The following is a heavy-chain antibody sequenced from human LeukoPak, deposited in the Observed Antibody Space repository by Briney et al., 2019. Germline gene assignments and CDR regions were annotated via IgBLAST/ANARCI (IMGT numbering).Heavy chain of an antibody. J-gene: IGHJ5*02. CDR1: GGSISSYY. CDR3: ARHIGDYGGNSVWFDP. D-gene: IGHD4-23*01. V-gene: IGHV4-4*07. Sequence: SETLSLTCTVSGGSISSYYWSWIRQPAGKGLEWIGRIYTSGSTNYNPSLKSRVTMSVDTSKNQFSLKLSSVTAADTAVYYCARHIGDYGGNSVWFDPWGQGTLVTVSS. CDR2: IYTSGST.